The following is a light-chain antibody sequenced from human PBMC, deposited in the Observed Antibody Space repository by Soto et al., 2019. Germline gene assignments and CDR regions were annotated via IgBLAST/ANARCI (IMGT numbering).Light chain of an antibody. CDR2: DVS. J-gene: IGLJ2*01. CDR3: SSYTSSSTLV. Sequence: QSVLTQPASVSGSPGQSIAISSTGISSDVGGYSYVSWYQQHPGKAPKLMIYDVSNRPSGVSDRFSGARSANTASLTISGLQAEAEADYYCSSYTSSSTLVFGGGTKLTVL. V-gene: IGLV2-14*01. CDR1: SSDVGGYSY.